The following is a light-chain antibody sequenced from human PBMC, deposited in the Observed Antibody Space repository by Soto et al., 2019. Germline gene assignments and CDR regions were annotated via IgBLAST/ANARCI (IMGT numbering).Light chain of an antibody. V-gene: IGKV1-5*03. CDR1: QSISTW. CDR3: QQYDNFPWT. Sequence: DIQMTQSSSTLSASVGDRVTLTCRTSQSISTWLAWYQQKPGKAPKFLIYAASRLEIGVPSRFSGSGSGTEFTLTISSLQSDDFAAYYCQQYDNFPWTFGQGTKVEIK. CDR2: AAS. J-gene: IGKJ1*01.